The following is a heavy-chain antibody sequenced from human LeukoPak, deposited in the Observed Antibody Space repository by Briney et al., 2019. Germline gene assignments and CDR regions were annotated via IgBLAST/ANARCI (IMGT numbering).Heavy chain of an antibody. V-gene: IGHV1-2*02. CDR3: ARETATVNTAFDI. CDR1: GYIFTGYY. D-gene: IGHD4-11*01. CDR2: VNPNSGAT. Sequence: ASVKVSCKSSGYIFTGYYIHWVRQAPGQGLEWMGWVNPNSGATNYAQKFQGRVTMTRHTSISTTYMDLSRLRSDDTAVYYCARETATVNTAFDIWGQGTMVTVS. J-gene: IGHJ3*02.